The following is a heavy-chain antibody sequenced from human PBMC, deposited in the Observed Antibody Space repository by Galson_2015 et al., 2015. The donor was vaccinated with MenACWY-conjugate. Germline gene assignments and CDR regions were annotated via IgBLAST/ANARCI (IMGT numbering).Heavy chain of an antibody. D-gene: IGHD3-10*01. CDR1: GYTFSTYG. J-gene: IGHJ1*01. V-gene: IGHV1-18*01. CDR3: ARSPRDYDSGTYSLHY. Sequence: SVKVSCKASGYTFSTYGIAWVRQAPEHGLEWMGWISTYNGDTNYAQRFQGRVTTTTDTSTSTAYMELRSLRSDDTAMYYCARSPRDYDSGTYSLHYWGQGTLVTVSS. CDR2: ISTYNGDT.